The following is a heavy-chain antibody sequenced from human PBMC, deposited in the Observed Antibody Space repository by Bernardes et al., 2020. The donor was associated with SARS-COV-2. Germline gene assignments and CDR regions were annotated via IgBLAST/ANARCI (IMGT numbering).Heavy chain of an antibody. J-gene: IGHJ4*02. V-gene: IGHV1-8*01. D-gene: IGHD2-2*01. CDR1: GYTFTSYD. CDR2: MNPNSGNT. CDR3: ARSPVVPAMAPILE. Sequence: ASVKVSCKASGYTFTSYDINWVRQATGQGLEWMGWMNPNSGNTGYAQKFQGRVTITRNTSISTAYMELSSLRSEDTAVYYCARSPVVPAMAPILEWGQGTLVTVSS.